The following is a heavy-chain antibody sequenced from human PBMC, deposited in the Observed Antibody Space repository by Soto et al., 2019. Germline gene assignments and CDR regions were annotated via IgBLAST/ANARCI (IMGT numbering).Heavy chain of an antibody. CDR2: IIPILGIA. D-gene: IGHD6-19*01. J-gene: IGHJ4*02. CDR3: ARWPQPGIAVAGTGGN. CDR1: GGTFSSYT. V-gene: IGHV1-69*02. Sequence: QVQLVQSGAEVKKPGSSVKVSCKASGGTFSSYTISWVRQAPGQGLEWMGRIIPILGIANYAQKFQGRVTITADKSTSTAYMELSSLRSEDTAVYYCARWPQPGIAVAGTGGNWGQGTLVTVSS.